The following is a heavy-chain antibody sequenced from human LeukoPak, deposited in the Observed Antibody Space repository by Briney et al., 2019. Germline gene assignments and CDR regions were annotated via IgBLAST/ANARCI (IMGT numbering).Heavy chain of an antibody. V-gene: IGHV1-2*02. CDR1: GYTFTGYY. J-gene: IGHJ4*02. CDR3: ARDYGPDDILTGYRY. D-gene: IGHD3-9*01. CDR2: INPNSGGT. Sequence: GASVKVSCKASGYTFTGYYMHWVRQAPGQGLEWMGWINPNSGGTNYAQKFQGRVTMTRDTSISTAYMELSRLRSDDTAVYYCARDYGPDDILTGYRYWGQGTLVTVSS.